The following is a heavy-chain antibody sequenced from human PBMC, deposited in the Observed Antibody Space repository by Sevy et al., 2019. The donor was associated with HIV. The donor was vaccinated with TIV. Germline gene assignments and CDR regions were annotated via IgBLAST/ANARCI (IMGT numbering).Heavy chain of an antibody. CDR2: IRSKANSYAT. V-gene: IGHV3-73*01. J-gene: IGHJ6*02. CDR1: GFTFSGSA. Sequence: GGSLRLSCAASGFTFSGSAMHWVRQASGKGLEWVGRIRSKANSYATAYAASVRGRFTISRDDSKNTAYLQMNSLKTXXXXXXXXXXXXXXXXXXXYGMDVWGQGTTVTVSS. CDR3: XXXXXXXXXXXYGMDV.